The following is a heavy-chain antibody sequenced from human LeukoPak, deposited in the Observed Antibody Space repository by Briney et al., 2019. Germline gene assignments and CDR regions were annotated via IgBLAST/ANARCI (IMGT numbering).Heavy chain of an antibody. CDR2: IYYSGST. CDR1: GGSISSSNW. Sequence: PSGTLSLTCAVSGGSISSSNWWSWVRQPPGKGLEWIGSIYYSGSTYYNPSLKSRVTISVDTSKNQFSLKLSSVTAADTAVYYCARHSDWNYHFDYWGQGTLVTVSS. J-gene: IGHJ4*02. V-gene: IGHV4-4*02. CDR3: ARHSDWNYHFDY. D-gene: IGHD1-7*01.